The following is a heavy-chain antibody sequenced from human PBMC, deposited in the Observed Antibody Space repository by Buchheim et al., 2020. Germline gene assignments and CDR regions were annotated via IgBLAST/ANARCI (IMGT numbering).Heavy chain of an antibody. CDR1: GGSISSSSYY. Sequence: QLQLQESGPGLVKPPETLSLTCTVSGGSISSSSYYWGWIRQPPGKGLEWIGSIYYSGSTYYNPSLKSRVTISVDTSKNQFSLKRSSVTAADTAVYYCARAMYYYDSSGYYRWFDPWGQGTL. V-gene: IGHV4-39*01. J-gene: IGHJ5*02. CDR3: ARAMYYYDSSGYYRWFDP. CDR2: IYYSGST. D-gene: IGHD3-22*01.